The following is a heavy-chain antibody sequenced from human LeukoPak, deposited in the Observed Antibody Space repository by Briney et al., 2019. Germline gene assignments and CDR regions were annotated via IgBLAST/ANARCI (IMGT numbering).Heavy chain of an antibody. J-gene: IGHJ5*01. CDR3: VRNRVVVPNGDWFDS. Sequence: GGSLRLSCAASGFTFSNYAMNWVRQTPGKGLEWVSVMSGSGGSTYYADSVKGRFTISRDNSKSTVYLQMNSLSAEDTAVYYCVRNRVVVPNGDWFDSWGQGTLVTVSS. CDR2: MSGSGGST. D-gene: IGHD2-8*01. CDR1: GFTFSNYA. V-gene: IGHV3-23*01.